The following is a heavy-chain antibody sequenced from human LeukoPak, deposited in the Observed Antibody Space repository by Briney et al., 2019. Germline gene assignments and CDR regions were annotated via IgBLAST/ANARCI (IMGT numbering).Heavy chain of an antibody. CDR1: GFTFSSYV. CDR3: AKSQQQLARSFDY. V-gene: IGHV3-23*01. CDR2: ISGSGGST. D-gene: IGHD6-13*01. Sequence: GGSLRLSCAASGFTFSSYVMSWGRQAPGKGLEWVSAISGSGGSTYYADSVKGRFIISRDNSKNTLYLQMNSLRAEDTAVYYCAKSQQQLARSFDYWGQGTLVTVSS. J-gene: IGHJ4*02.